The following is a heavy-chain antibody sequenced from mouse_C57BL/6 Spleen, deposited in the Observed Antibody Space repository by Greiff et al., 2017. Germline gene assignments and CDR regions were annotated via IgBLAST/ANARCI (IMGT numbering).Heavy chain of an antibody. Sequence: QVQLQQSGTELVKPGASVKLSCKASGYTFTSYWMHWVKQRPGQGLEWIGNINPSNGGPNYNETFQSKATLHVEKSYSTAYMQLSSLTSEDSAVYYCARAGRGWYFDVWGTGTTVTVSS. J-gene: IGHJ1*03. CDR3: ARAGRGWYFDV. V-gene: IGHV1-53*01. D-gene: IGHD3-3*01. CDR2: INPSNGGP. CDR1: GYTFTSYW.